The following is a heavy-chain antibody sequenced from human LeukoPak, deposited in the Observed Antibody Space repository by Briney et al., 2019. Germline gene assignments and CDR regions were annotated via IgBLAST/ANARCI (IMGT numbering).Heavy chain of an antibody. J-gene: IGHJ4*02. CDR1: GFTFSSYA. CDR3: AKAEMASITFYYFDY. CDR2: ISGSGGST. Sequence: GGSLRLSCAASGFTFSSYATSWVRQAPGKGLEWVSAISGSGGSTSYADSVKGRFTISRDNSKNTLYLQMSSLRAEDTAVYYCAKAEMASITFYYFDYWGQGTLVTVSS. D-gene: IGHD5-24*01. V-gene: IGHV3-23*01.